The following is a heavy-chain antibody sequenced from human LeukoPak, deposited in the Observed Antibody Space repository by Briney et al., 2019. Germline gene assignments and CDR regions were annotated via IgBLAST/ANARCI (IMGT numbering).Heavy chain of an antibody. CDR3: ARDQVYTSLSAFGI. V-gene: IGHV3-21*01. Sequence: GGSLRLSCAASGFTFSSYSMNWVRQAPGKGLEWVSSISSSSSYIYSADSVEGRFTISRDNAKNSLYLQMNSLRAEDTAVYYCARDQVYTSLSAFGIWGQGTKVTVSS. J-gene: IGHJ3*02. CDR2: ISSSSSYI. CDR1: GFTFSSYS. D-gene: IGHD3-16*01.